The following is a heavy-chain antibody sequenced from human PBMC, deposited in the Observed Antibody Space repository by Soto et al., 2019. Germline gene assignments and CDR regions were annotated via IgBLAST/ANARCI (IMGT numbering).Heavy chain of an antibody. V-gene: IGHV4-31*03. J-gene: IGHJ6*02. D-gene: IGHD3-22*01. CDR2: IYYSGST. CDR3: PSHSRARHGSVYYGLDL. Sequence: PSETLSLTCTVSGGSISSGGYYWSWIRQHPGKGLEWIGYIYYSGSTYYNPSLKSRVTISVDTSKNQFSLKLSSVTAADTAVYYCPSHSRARHGSVYYGLDLWGQGTTVTVSS. CDR1: GGSISSGGYY.